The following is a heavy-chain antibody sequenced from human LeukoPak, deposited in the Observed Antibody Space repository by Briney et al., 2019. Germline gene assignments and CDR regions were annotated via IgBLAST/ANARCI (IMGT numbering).Heavy chain of an antibody. V-gene: IGHV3-7*01. CDR2: IKQGGSEK. CDR1: GFIFSSHW. Sequence: PGGSLRLSCAASGFIFSSHWMTWVRQVPGKGLEFVASIKQGGSEKYYADSVKGRFTISRDNSKNTLYLQMNSLRAEDTAVYYCARARTTRGFDYWGQGTLVTVSS. D-gene: IGHD4-17*01. CDR3: ARARTTRGFDY. J-gene: IGHJ4*02.